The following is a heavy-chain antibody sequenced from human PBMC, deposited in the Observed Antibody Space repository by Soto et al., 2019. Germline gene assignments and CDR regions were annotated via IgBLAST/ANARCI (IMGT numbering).Heavy chain of an antibody. Sequence: ASVKVSCKASGYTFTGYYMHWLRQAPGQGFEWMGRISPKSGGTNYAQEFQGRVTMTWDTSLNTAYMELSSLISEDTAVYYCARPPGYISDWYYFDLWGQGTLVTVSS. CDR2: ISPKSGGT. D-gene: IGHD6-19*01. CDR3: ARPPGYISDWYYFDL. CDR1: GYTFTGYY. J-gene: IGHJ4*02. V-gene: IGHV1-2*02.